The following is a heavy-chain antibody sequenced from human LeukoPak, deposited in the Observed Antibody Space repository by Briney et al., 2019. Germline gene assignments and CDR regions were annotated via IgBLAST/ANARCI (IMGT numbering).Heavy chain of an antibody. CDR3: ARWGQYYYGMDV. V-gene: IGHV1-69*05. Sequence: ASVKVSCKASGGTFSSYAISWVRQAPGQGLEWMGGIIPIFGTANYAQKFQGRVTMTTDTSTTTAYMELRSLRSDDTAVYYCARWGQYYYGMDVWGQGTTVTVSS. J-gene: IGHJ6*02. CDR1: GGTFSSYA. D-gene: IGHD3-16*01. CDR2: IIPIFGTA.